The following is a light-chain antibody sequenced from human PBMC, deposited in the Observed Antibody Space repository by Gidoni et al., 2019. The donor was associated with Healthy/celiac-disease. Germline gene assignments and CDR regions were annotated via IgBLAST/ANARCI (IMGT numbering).Light chain of an antibody. Sequence: IVMTQSPATLSVSPGERATLSCRASPSVSSNLAWYQQKPGQAPRLLIYGASTRATGITARFSGSGSGTEFTLTISSLQSEDFAVYYCQQYNNWPPLTFGGGTKVEIK. CDR2: GAS. J-gene: IGKJ4*01. CDR3: QQYNNWPPLT. V-gene: IGKV3-15*01. CDR1: PSVSSN.